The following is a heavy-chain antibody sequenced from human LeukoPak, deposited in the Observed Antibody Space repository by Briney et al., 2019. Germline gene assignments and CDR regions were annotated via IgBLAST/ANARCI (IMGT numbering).Heavy chain of an antibody. J-gene: IGHJ4*02. CDR1: GGSXRGYY. V-gene: IGHV4-59*01. CDR2: MYYSGSS. CDR3: AREGEAAAGAFDN. Sequence: TLXXTXXVSGGSXRGYYWSWIRQPPGKGLEWIGYMYYSGSSKYNPYLKSRATISRDTSKNQFSLKLTSVTVADTAVYFCAREGEAAAGAFDNWGQGTLVTVSA. D-gene: IGHD6-13*01.